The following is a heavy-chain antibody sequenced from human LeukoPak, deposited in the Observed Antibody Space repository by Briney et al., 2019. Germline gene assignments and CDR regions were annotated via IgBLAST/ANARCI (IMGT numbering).Heavy chain of an antibody. CDR1: GGTLRTHI. J-gene: IGHJ5*02. Sequence: ASVTVSCKTSGGTLRTHIFSWVRQARGQGLEWMGRITPIIETTNYAQRFQGRVTITADPYTGTVYMEMSNLRSDDTAIYYCTRVNLRGSKYNWFDPWGQGTPVTVSS. D-gene: IGHD4-4*01. V-gene: IGHV1-69*08. CDR2: ITPIIETT. CDR3: TRVNLRGSKYNWFDP.